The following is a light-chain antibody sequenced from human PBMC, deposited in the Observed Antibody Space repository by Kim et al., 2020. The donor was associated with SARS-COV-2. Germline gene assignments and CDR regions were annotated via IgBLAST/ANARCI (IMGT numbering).Light chain of an antibody. Sequence: AVGQTASSTSRGGGLRSNYATRYQQKKGQAPVVVVFGKSNRPSGIPHRCSGSSSGNTASLTITGADAADEADYYCSSRGNSGNHWVFGGGTQLTVL. J-gene: IGLJ3*02. CDR3: SSRGNSGNHWV. V-gene: IGLV3-19*01. CDR2: GKS. CDR1: GLRSNY.